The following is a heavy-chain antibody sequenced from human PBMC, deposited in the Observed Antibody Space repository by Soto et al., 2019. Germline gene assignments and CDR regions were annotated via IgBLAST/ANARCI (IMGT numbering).Heavy chain of an antibody. CDR3: ASAGMATTPLLNGMDV. CDR1: GGTSSSYA. Sequence: QVQLVQSGAEVKKPGSSVKVSCKASGGTSSSYAISWVRQAPGQGLEWMGGIIPIFGTANYAQKFQGRVTITADESTSTAYMELSSLRSEDTAVYYCASAGMATTPLLNGMDVGGQGTTVTVSS. CDR2: IIPIFGTA. J-gene: IGHJ6*02. D-gene: IGHD5-12*01. V-gene: IGHV1-69*12.